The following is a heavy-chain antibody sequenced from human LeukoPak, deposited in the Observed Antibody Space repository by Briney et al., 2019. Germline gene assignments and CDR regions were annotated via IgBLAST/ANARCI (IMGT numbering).Heavy chain of an antibody. Sequence: SGGSLRLSCGAPGFTFTSFAMSWVRQAPGKGLEWVSAISGSGRSTFYADSVKGRFIISRDNSKNTVYLQINSLRAEDTAVYYCAKRAPYYFDNWGQGTLVTVSS. CDR3: AKRAPYYFDN. V-gene: IGHV3-23*01. CDR2: ISGSGRST. J-gene: IGHJ4*02. CDR1: GFTFTSFA.